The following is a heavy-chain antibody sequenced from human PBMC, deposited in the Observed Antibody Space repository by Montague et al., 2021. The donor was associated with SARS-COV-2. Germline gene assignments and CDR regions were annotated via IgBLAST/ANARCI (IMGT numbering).Heavy chain of an antibody. CDR2: IYYSGST. D-gene: IGHD4-11*01. Sequence: SETLSLTCSVSGDSISNYSWSWSRQSPGTGLEWIGYIYYSGSTNYNPSLTSRVTISVDTSKNQVSLRLTSVTAADTAVYYCARHLRVTTVTSHMYHYDMDVWGQGTTVTVSS. CDR3: ARHLRVTTVTSHMYHYDMDV. J-gene: IGHJ6*02. CDR1: GDSISNYS. V-gene: IGHV4-59*08.